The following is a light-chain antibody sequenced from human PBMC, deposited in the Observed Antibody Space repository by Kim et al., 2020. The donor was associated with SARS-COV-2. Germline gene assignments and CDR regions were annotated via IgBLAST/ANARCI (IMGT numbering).Light chain of an antibody. J-gene: IGLJ3*02. V-gene: IGLV2-14*01. CDR1: SGDVGLYNY. CDR3: SSYTSSTTWV. CDR2: DVS. Sequence: QSVLTQPASVSGSPGQSITISCTGSSGDVGLYNYVSWYQQFPGKAPKLMIYDVSKRPSGVSDRFSGSKSGNTASLIISGLQAEDEADYHCSSYTSSTTWVFGGGTQLTVL.